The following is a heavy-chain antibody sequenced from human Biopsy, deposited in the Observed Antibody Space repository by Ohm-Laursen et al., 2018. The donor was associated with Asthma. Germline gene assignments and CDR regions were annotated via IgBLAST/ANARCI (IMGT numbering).Heavy chain of an antibody. V-gene: IGHV4-39*01. CDR1: GGSMSSSSYY. CDR3: ARHWDWGSFFDY. Sequence: SETLSLTCPVSGGSMSSSSYYWGWIRQPPGKGLEWMGSISYTGSAYHNPSLKSRVTISVDTSRNHFSQKLSSVTAADTAVYYCARHWDWGSFFDYWGQGTPVTVSS. J-gene: IGHJ4*02. CDR2: ISYTGSA. D-gene: IGHD7-27*01.